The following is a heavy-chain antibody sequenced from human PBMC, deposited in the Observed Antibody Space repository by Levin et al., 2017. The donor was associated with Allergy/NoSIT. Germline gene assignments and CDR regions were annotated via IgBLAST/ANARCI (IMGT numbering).Heavy chain of an antibody. CDR1: GFTFSSYW. V-gene: IGHV3-74*01. CDR2: INSDGSST. J-gene: IGHJ3*02. D-gene: IGHD6-13*01. Sequence: GGSLRLSCAASGFTFSSYWMHWVRQAPGKGLVWVSRINSDGSSTSYADSVKGRFTISRDNANNTLYLQRNSLSAEDTALYYCASIHSWDDFEIWGQGTMVTVSS. CDR3: ASIHSWDDFEI.